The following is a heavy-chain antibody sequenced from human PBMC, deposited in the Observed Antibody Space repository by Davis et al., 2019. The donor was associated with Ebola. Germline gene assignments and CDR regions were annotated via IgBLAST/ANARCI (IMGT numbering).Heavy chain of an antibody. V-gene: IGHV3-30-3*01. CDR1: GFTFSSYA. CDR2: ISYDGSNK. J-gene: IGHJ4*02. CDR3: ARGGRGRSIAARPPGPPTQGPDY. D-gene: IGHD6-6*01. Sequence: PGGSLRLSCAASGFTFSSYAMHWVRQAPGKGLEWVAVISYDGSNKYYADSVKGRFTISRDNSKNPLYLQMNSLRAEDTAVYYCARGGRGRSIAARPPGPPTQGPDYWGQGTLVTVSS.